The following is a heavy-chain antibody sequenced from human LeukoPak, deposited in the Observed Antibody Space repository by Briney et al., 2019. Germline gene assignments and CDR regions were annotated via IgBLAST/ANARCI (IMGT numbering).Heavy chain of an antibody. D-gene: IGHD3-10*01. CDR3: ARYYYGSGSYYSGYYYYYMDV. Sequence: SETLSLTCAVYGGSFSGYYWSWIRQPPGKGLEWIGEINHSGSTNYNPSLKSRVTISVDTSKNQFSLKLSSVTAADTAVYYCARYYYGSGSYYSGYYYYYMDVWGKGTTVTISS. CDR2: INHSGST. V-gene: IGHV4-34*01. CDR1: GGSFSGYY. J-gene: IGHJ6*03.